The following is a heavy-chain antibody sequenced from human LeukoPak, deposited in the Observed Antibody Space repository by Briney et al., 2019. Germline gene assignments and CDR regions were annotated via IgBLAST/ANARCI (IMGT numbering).Heavy chain of an antibody. Sequence: GGSLRLSCAASGVTFSDYFCSWVRQAPGKGPEWVSYISSRGNIIHYAYAMNGLFTISRENAAKSLYLQMNSLRAEDTAMYYCARNIMESTTANYDCWGQGTLVTVSS. J-gene: IGHJ4*02. CDR3: ARNIMESTTANYDC. V-gene: IGHV3-11*01. CDR1: GVTFSDYF. CDR2: ISSRGNII. D-gene: IGHD1-26*01.